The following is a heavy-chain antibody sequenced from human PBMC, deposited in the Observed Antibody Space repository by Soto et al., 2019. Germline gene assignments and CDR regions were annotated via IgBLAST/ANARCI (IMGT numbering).Heavy chain of an antibody. CDR2: IYYSGST. J-gene: IGHJ4*02. D-gene: IGHD3-16*02. Sequence: SSETLSLTCTVSGGSISSYYWSWIRQPPGKGLEWIGYIYYSGSTNYNPSLKSRVTISVDTSKNQFSLKLSSVTAADTAVYYCARVTSDYIWGSYRYAYYFDYWGQGTLVTVSS. CDR3: ARVTSDYIWGSYRYAYYFDY. CDR1: GGSISSYY. V-gene: IGHV4-59*01.